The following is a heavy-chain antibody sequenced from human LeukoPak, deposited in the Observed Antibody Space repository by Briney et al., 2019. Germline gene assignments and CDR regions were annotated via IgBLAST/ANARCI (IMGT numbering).Heavy chain of an antibody. CDR3: ARDGIVVVPAAPPARRYYYYGMDV. CDR1: GGSISSYY. V-gene: IGHV4-59*01. J-gene: IGHJ6*04. Sequence: SETLSLTCTVSGGSISSYYWSWIRQPPGKGLEWIGYIYYSGSTNYNPSLKSRVTISVDTSKNQFSLKLSSVTAADTAVYYCARDGIVVVPAAPPARRYYYYGMDVWSKGTTVTVSS. D-gene: IGHD2-2*01. CDR2: IYYSGST.